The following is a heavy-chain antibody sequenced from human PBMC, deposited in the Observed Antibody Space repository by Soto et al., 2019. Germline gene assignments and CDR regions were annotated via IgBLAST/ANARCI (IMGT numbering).Heavy chain of an antibody. CDR3: ARPDSNGWYDF. CDR2: INPGDSDT. D-gene: IGHD6-19*01. V-gene: IGHV5-51*01. Sequence: GESLKISCKGSGYSFTNYWIAWVRQMPGNGLEWMAIINPGDSDTRYSPTFQGQVTVSADKSISTAYLQWGSLKASDTAMYYCARPDSNGWYDFWGQGTLVTVSS. J-gene: IGHJ5*01. CDR1: GYSFTNYW.